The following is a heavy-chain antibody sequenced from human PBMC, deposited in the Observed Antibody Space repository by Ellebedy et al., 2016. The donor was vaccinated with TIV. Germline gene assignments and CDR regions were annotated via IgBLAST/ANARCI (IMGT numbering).Heavy chain of an antibody. CDR1: GGSISSYY. Sequence: SETLSLTCTVSGGSISSYYWSWIRQPPGKGLEWIGYIYYSGSTNYNPSPKSRVTISVDTSKNQFSLKLSSVTAADTAVYYCARYRQQLVPWFDPWGQGTLVTVSS. CDR3: ARYRQQLVPWFDP. J-gene: IGHJ5*02. D-gene: IGHD6-13*01. V-gene: IGHV4-59*08. CDR2: IYYSGST.